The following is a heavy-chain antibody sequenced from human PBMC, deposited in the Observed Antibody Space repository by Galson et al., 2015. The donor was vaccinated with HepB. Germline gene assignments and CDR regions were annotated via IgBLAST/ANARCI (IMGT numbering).Heavy chain of an antibody. D-gene: IGHD3-22*01. CDR1: GYSLTTYW. Sequence: QSGAEVKKPGESLRISCKGSGYSLTTYWISWVRQMPGKGLEWMGRIDPSDSYTNYSPSFQGHVTISADKSISTAYLQRSSLKASDTAMYYCASMYYYDSSGYSTYYYYGMDVWGQGTTVTVSS. J-gene: IGHJ6*02. V-gene: IGHV5-10-1*01. CDR3: ASMYYYDSSGYSTYYYYGMDV. CDR2: IDPSDSYT.